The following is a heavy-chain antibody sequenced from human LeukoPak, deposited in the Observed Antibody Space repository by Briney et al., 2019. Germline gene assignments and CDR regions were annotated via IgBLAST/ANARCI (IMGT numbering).Heavy chain of an antibody. CDR3: ARDRKYSSGWYYYYYGMDV. Sequence: GGSLRLSCAASGFTFNSYAMYWVRQAPGKGLEWVSGIFGSGGSAHYADSVKGRFTISRDNAKNTLYLQMNSLRAEDTAVYYCARDRKYSSGWYYYYYGMDVWGQGTTVTVSS. J-gene: IGHJ6*02. D-gene: IGHD6-19*01. V-gene: IGHV3-23*01. CDR1: GFTFNSYA. CDR2: IFGSGGSA.